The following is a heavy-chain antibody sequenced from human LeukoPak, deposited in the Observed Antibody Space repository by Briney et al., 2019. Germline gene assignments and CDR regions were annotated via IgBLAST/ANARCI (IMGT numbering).Heavy chain of an antibody. V-gene: IGHV4-34*01. CDR1: GGSFSGYY. CDR2: INHSGST. CDR3: ARPSIRYCSGGSCYLY. J-gene: IGHJ4*02. D-gene: IGHD2-15*01. Sequence: PSETLSLTCAVYGGSFSGYYWSWIRQPPGKGLEWIGEINHSGSTNYNPPLKSRVTISVDTSKNQFSLKLSSVTAADTAVYYCARPSIRYCSGGSCYLYWGQGTLVTVSS.